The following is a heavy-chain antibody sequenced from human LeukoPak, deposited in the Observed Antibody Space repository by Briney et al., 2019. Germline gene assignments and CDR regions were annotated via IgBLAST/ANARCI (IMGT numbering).Heavy chain of an antibody. Sequence: GASVKVSCKASGYTFTSYGISWVRQAPGQGLECMGWISAYNGNTNYAQKLQGRVTMTTDTSTSTAYMELRSLRSDDTAVHYCARHYYYGSGREYWFDPWGQGTLVTVSS. V-gene: IGHV1-18*01. CDR2: ISAYNGNT. CDR3: ARHYYYGSGREYWFDP. J-gene: IGHJ5*02. D-gene: IGHD3-10*01. CDR1: GYTFTSYG.